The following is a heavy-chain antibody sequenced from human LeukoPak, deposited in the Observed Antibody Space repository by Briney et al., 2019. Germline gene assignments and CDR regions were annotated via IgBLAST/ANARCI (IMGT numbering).Heavy chain of an antibody. CDR3: ARPNRNYYYYGMDV. CDR1: GGSLSSYY. CDR2: SDHSGNT. J-gene: IGHJ6*02. V-gene: IGHV4-34*01. Sequence: SETLSLTCVVSGGSLSSYYWSWIRRPPGKGLEWIGESDHSGNTNYNPSLKSRVTISVDTSKNQFSLKLSSVTAADTAVYYCARPNRNYYYYGMDVWGQGTTVTVSS. D-gene: IGHD1-14*01.